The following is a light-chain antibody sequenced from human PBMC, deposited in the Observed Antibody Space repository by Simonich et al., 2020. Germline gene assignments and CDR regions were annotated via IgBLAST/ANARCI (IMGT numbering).Light chain of an antibody. CDR3: QQSYSTPLT. CDR2: AAS. V-gene: IGKV1-39*01. J-gene: IGKJ1*01. CDR1: QSISSY. Sequence: DIQMTQSPSSLSASVGDRVTITCRASQSISSYLNWYQQKPGKAPKLLIYAASSLQSGVPSRFSGSGSGTDFTLTISRLQPEDFATYYCQQSYSTPLTCGQGTKVEIK.